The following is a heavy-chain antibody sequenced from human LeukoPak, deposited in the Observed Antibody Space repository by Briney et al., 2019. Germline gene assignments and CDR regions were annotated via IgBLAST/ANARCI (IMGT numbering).Heavy chain of an antibody. V-gene: IGHV3-23*01. D-gene: IGHD3-22*01. CDR3: AKDQSHHDSSGSLYDP. J-gene: IGHJ5*02. CDR2: ISGSGGST. CDR1: GFTFSNFG. Sequence: GGTLRLSCAASGFTFSNFGMSWVRQAPGKGLEWVSVISGSGGSTYYADSVKGRFTISRDNSKNTLYLQMNSLRADDTAVYYCAKDQSHHDSSGSLYDPWGQGSLVTVSS.